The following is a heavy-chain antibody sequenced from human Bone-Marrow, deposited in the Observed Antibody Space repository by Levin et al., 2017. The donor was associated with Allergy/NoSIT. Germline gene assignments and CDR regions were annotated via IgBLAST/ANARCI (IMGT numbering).Heavy chain of an antibody. CDR3: ATISGTPGGGDVFDI. V-gene: IGHV3-7*01. Sequence: QAGGSLRLSCAASGFTFSTYWMTWVRQAPGKGLEWVANIKQDGSEKYYVDSVKGRFTISRDNAKNSLHLQMNSLRAEDTAVYYCATISGTPGGGDVFDIWGQGTMVTVSS. CDR1: GFTFSTYW. CDR2: IKQDGSEK. J-gene: IGHJ3*02. D-gene: IGHD1-1*01.